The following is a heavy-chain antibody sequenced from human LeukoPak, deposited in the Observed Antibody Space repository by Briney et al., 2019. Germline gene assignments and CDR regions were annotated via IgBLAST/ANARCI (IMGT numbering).Heavy chain of an antibody. V-gene: IGHV3-53*04. CDR2: IYRGGST. J-gene: IGHJ6*02. CDR1: GFTVNNNY. Sequence: PGGSLRLSCAASGFTVNNNYMSWVRQAPGKGLECVSVIYRGGSTKYADSVKGRFIVSRHNSENTLYLQLSSLRPEDTAVYYCTKVVSGGGNFVMDVWGQGTTVTVSS. CDR3: TKVVSGGGNFVMDV. D-gene: IGHD2-15*01.